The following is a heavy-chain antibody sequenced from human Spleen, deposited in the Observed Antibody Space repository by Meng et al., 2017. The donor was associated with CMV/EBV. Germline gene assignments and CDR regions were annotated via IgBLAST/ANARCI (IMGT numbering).Heavy chain of an antibody. CDR2: ISSSSSYI. Sequence: GESLKISCAASGFTFSSYSMNWVRQAPGKGLEWVSSISSSSSYIYYADSVKGRFTISRDNAKNSLYLQMNSLRAEDTAVYYCARDSGYDSFDYWGQGTTVTVSS. V-gene: IGHV3-21*01. CDR3: ARDSGYDSFDY. D-gene: IGHD5-12*01. CDR1: GFTFSSYS. J-gene: IGHJ4*03.